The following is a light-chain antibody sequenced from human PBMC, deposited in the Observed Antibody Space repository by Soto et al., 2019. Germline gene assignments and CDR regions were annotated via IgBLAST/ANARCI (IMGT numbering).Light chain of an antibody. J-gene: IGLJ2*01. V-gene: IGLV2-8*01. CDR3: SSYAGSNNSVV. CDR2: EVT. CDR1: SSDVGYYDY. Sequence: QSALTQPPSASGFPGQSVTISCTGTSSDVGYYDYVSWYQQHPGKAPKLVIYEVTKRPSGVPDRVSASKSGNTASLTVSGLRAEDEADYYCSSYAGSNNSVVFGGGTKLTVL.